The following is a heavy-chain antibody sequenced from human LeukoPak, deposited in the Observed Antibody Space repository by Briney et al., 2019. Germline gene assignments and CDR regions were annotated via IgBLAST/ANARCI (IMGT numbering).Heavy chain of an antibody. CDR3: TRISSSPAALYYYYMDV. V-gene: IGHV3-49*04. D-gene: IGHD6-6*01. Sequence: GGSLRLSCTASGFTFGDNPLNWVRQAPGKGLEWVGLIRSERYGGTSEYVASVNGRFSISRDDSRNILYLEMNSLRNEDTAVYFCTRISSSPAALYYYYMDVWGTGIPVTVSS. CDR2: IRSERYGGTS. J-gene: IGHJ6*03. CDR1: GFTFGDNP.